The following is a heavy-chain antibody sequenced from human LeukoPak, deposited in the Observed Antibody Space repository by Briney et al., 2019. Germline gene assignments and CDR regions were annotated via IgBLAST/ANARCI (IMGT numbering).Heavy chain of an antibody. CDR1: GFTFDDLG. Sequence: RPGGSLRLSCAASGFTFDDLGMNWVPQAPGKGLGWGSGLNWNGGSTGYADSVKGRFTISRDNAKNSLYLQMNSLRAEDTALYYCARAVGATNYFDYCGQRALVTVSS. CDR3: ARAVGATNYFDY. J-gene: IGHJ4*02. D-gene: IGHD1-26*01. CDR2: LNWNGGST. V-gene: IGHV3-20*04.